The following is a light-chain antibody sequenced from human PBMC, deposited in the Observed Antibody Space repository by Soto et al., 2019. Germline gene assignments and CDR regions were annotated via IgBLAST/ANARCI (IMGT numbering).Light chain of an antibody. CDR1: SSDVGGYNY. V-gene: IGLV2-14*01. CDR2: EVS. J-gene: IGLJ1*01. CDR3: SSYASSTTLV. Sequence: QSALTQPASVSGSPGQSITISCTGTSSDVGGYNYVSWYQHHPDKGPKLMIYEVSNRPSGVSHRFSGSKSGNTASLTISGLQAEDEADYYCSSYASSTTLVFGTGTKFTVL.